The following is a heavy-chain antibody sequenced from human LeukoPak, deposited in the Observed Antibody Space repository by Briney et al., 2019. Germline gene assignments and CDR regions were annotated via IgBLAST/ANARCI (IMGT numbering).Heavy chain of an antibody. D-gene: IGHD3-3*02. CDR1: AGSINSGDYY. Sequence: SETLSLTCTVSAGSINSGDYYWSWIRQPPGKGLEWIGYIYYSGSTNYNPSLKSRVTISVDTSKNQFSLKLSSVTAADTAVYYCARAAIASFFDYWGQGTLVTVSS. CDR3: ARAAIASFFDY. V-gene: IGHV4-61*08. J-gene: IGHJ4*02. CDR2: IYYSGST.